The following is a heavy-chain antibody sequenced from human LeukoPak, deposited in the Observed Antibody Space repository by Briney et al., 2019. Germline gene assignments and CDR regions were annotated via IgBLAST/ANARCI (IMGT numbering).Heavy chain of an antibody. CDR3: ARETMERIFAFDV. Sequence: GGSLRLSCAASGFTFSSYPMHWVRQAPGKGLEWVAAILAGGNSKYYADSVRGRLTISRDNSENSLYMQMDSLRDEDTAVYYCARETMERIFAFDVWGQGTMVAVSS. CDR2: ILAGGNSK. J-gene: IGHJ3*01. CDR1: GFTFSSYP. D-gene: IGHD2/OR15-2a*01. V-gene: IGHV3-30-3*01.